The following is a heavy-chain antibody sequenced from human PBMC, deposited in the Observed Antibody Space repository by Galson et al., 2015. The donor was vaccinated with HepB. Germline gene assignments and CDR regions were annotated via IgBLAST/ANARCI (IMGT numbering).Heavy chain of an antibody. CDR3: ATSLGFGYGDSTVAIDY. V-gene: IGHV3-15*01. CDR1: GFTFNNAW. CDR2: IKSKAEDGTT. J-gene: IGHJ4*02. D-gene: IGHD2/OR15-2a*01. Sequence: LRLSCAASGFTFNNAWMSWVRQAPGEGLEWVGRIKSKAEDGTTIYAAPVKGRFTISRDDSKNTLYLQMNSLTTEDTAVYYCATSLGFGYGDSTVAIDYWGQGTLVTVSS.